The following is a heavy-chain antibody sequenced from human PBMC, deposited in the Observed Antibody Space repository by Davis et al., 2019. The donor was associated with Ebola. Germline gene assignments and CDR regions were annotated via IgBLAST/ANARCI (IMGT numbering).Heavy chain of an antibody. CDR3: AREGRSRYYYYGMDV. V-gene: IGHV1-69*04. CDR2: IIPILGIA. CDR1: GGTFSSYA. Sequence: AASVKVSCKASGGTFSSYAISWVRHAPGQGLEWMGRIIPILGIANYAQKFQGRVTITADKSTSTAYMELSSLRSEDTAVYYCAREGRSRYYYYGMDVWGQGTTVTVSS. J-gene: IGHJ6*02.